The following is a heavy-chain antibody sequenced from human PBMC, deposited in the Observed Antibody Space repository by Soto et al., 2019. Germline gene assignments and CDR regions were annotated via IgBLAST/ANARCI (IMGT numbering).Heavy chain of an antibody. CDR2: MNPNSGNT. Sequence: QVQLVQSAAEVKKPGASVKVSCKASGYTFTSYDINWVRQATGQGLEWMGWMNPNSGNTGYAQKFQGRVTMTRNTSISTAHMELSSLRSEDTAVYYCAREGLFDYYYYGMDVWGQGTTVTVSS. CDR1: GYTFTSYD. V-gene: IGHV1-8*01. D-gene: IGHD2-21*01. J-gene: IGHJ6*02. CDR3: AREGLFDYYYYGMDV.